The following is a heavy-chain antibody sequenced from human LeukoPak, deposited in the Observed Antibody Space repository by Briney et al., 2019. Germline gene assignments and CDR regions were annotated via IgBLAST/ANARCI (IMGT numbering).Heavy chain of an antibody. CDR1: GFTFTSSA. CDR3: ARYNGIAARPTAIIYYGMDV. Sequence: SVKVSFKASGFTFTSSAVQGVRPARGQRLEWIRWIVGGSGNTNYAQKFQERVTITRDMSTSTAYMELSSLRSEDTAVYYCARYNGIAARPTAIIYYGMDVWGQGTTVTVSS. D-gene: IGHD6-6*01. J-gene: IGHJ6*02. V-gene: IGHV1-58*01. CDR2: IVGGSGNT.